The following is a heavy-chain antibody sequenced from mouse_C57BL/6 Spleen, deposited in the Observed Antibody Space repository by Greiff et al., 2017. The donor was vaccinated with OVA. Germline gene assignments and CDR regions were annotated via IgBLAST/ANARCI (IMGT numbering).Heavy chain of an antibody. CDR1: GYTFTSYW. J-gene: IGHJ4*01. CDR3: ARWVDYYGSKGAMDY. Sequence: QVQLQQPGAELVRPGSSVKLSCKASGYTFTSYWMDWVKQRPGQGLEWIGNIYPSDSETHYNQKFKDKATLPVDKSSSTAYMQLSSLTSEDSAVYYCARWVDYYGSKGAMDYWGQGTSVTVSS. V-gene: IGHV1-61*01. CDR2: IYPSDSET. D-gene: IGHD1-1*01.